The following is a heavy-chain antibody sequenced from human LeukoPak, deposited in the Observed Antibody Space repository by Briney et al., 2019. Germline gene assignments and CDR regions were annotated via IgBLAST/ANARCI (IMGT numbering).Heavy chain of an antibody. CDR2: INAGNGNT. V-gene: IGHV1-3*01. CDR1: GYTFTSYA. Sequence: ASVKVSCKASGYTFTSYAMHWVRQAPGQRLEWMGWINAGNGNTKHSQKFQGRVTITRDTSASTAYMELSSLRSEDTAVYYCAGGTALFDYWGQGTLVIVSS. CDR3: AGGTALFDY. J-gene: IGHJ4*02. D-gene: IGHD1-1*01.